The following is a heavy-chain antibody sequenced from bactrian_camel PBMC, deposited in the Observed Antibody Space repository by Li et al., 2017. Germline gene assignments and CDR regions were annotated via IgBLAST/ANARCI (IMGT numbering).Heavy chain of an antibody. J-gene: IGHJ4*01. Sequence: HVQLVESGGGSVQAGGSLRLSCVASGDTYSRNCMGWFRQAPGKERELVSTISSDGRTYYADSVKGRFTISGDKSKTTAYLQMNNLTPNDTATYYCAARSRPYGGFWGQYDIWGQGTQVTVS. CDR2: ISSDGRT. CDR3: AARSRPYGGFWGQYDI. D-gene: IGHD6*01. CDR1: GDTYSRNC. V-gene: IGHV3S53*01.